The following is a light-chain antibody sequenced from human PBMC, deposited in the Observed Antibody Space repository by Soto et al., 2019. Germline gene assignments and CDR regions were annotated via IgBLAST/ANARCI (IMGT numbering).Light chain of an antibody. CDR1: QSVRTN. J-gene: IGKJ1*01. V-gene: IGKV3-15*01. Sequence: EVVLTQSPATLSVSAGGTVTLSCGASQSVRTNVAWYQQIPGQAPRLLVYGASTRATGVPARFTGSGSGIEFSLTISSLLSEDSAFYYCQQYFNWPLTWTFGPGTKVQIK. CDR2: GAS. CDR3: QQYFNWPLTWT.